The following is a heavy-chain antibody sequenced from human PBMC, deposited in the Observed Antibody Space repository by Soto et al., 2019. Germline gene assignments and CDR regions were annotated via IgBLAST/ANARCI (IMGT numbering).Heavy chain of an antibody. J-gene: IGHJ4*02. CDR1: GGSISTYY. Sequence: SETLSLTCTVSGGSISTYYWSWIRQSPGKGLEWIGYIYYSGNTNSNPSLKSRITMSVDTSKNQFSLKLSSVTAADTAVYYCARVGSGSFDYWGQGTLVTVSS. CDR3: ARVGSGSFDY. D-gene: IGHD3-22*01. V-gene: IGHV4-59*01. CDR2: IYYSGNT.